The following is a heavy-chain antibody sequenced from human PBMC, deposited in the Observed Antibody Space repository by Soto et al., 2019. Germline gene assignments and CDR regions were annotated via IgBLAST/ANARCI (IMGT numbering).Heavy chain of an antibody. Sequence: EVQLLESGGGLVQPGGSLRLSCAAPGFTFSNYAMNWVRQAPGKGLEWVSVISGSGGSTYYADSVKGRFTISRDNSKNTLYRQMNSLRGEDTAVCYCARRSSGWYFDYWGQGTLVTVSS. CDR2: ISGSGGST. J-gene: IGHJ4*02. D-gene: IGHD6-19*01. CDR1: GFTFSNYA. CDR3: ARRSSGWYFDY. V-gene: IGHV3-23*01.